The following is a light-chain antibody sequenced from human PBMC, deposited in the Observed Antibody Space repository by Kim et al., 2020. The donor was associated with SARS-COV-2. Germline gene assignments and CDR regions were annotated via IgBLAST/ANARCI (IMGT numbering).Light chain of an antibody. J-gene: IGKJ2*01. Sequence: DIQLTQSPSFLSASVGDRVTITCRASQGISSYLAWYQQKPGKAPKLLIYAASTLQSGVPSRFSGSGSGTEFTLTISSLQPEDFATYYCQQLNSYPHTFGQGTKLAI. CDR1: QGISSY. CDR2: AAS. CDR3: QQLNSYPHT. V-gene: IGKV1-9*01.